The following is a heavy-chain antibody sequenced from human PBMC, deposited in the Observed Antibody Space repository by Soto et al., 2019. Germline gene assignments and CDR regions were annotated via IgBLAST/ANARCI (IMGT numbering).Heavy chain of an antibody. D-gene: IGHD2-15*01. Sequence: LRLSCVTSGFTFSRYWMTWVRQAPGKGLEWVANIKEDGSVKYSVDSVEGRFTISRDNAKSSLYLQMSSLRAEDTAVYYCARDDGYCSGGSCHDTLDIWGQGTMVTVSS. J-gene: IGHJ3*02. CDR2: IKEDGSVK. CDR3: ARDDGYCSGGSCHDTLDI. CDR1: GFTFSRYW. V-gene: IGHV3-7*01.